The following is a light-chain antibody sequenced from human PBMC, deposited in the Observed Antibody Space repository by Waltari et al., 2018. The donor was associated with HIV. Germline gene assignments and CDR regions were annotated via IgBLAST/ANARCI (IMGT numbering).Light chain of an antibody. V-gene: IGLV1-47*01. CDR1: SSKIGRNY. J-gene: IGLJ1*01. CDR2: RNN. CDR3: ATWNDSLSGYV. Sequence: QSVLTQPPSASGTPGQRVTITCSGSSSKIGRNYVYWYQQLPGTAPKLFIYRNNQRPSGVPDRFSGSKSGTSASLAISGLRSEDEADYYCATWNDSLSGYVFGTGTKVTV.